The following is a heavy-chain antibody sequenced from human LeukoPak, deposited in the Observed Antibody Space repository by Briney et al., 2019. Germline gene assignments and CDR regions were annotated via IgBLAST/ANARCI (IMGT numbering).Heavy chain of an antibody. D-gene: IGHD3-22*01. V-gene: IGHV2-5*01. J-gene: IGHJ4*02. CDR1: GFSLSTSAVG. Sequence: SGPTLVNPTQTLTLTCTFSGFSLSTSAVGVGWIRRSPGKALDWLAIIYSNDDKRYSPSLRSRLTITMDTSKNQVVLTMTNMDPVDTATYYCAHSGEDAVGYYYDYWGQGTLVTVSS. CDR3: AHSGEDAVGYYYDY. CDR2: IYSNDDK.